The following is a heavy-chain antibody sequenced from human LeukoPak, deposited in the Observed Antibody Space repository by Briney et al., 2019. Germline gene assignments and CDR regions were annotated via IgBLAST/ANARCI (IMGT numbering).Heavy chain of an antibody. CDR2: IDPYSGDT. V-gene: IGHV1-2*06. J-gene: IGHJ4*02. Sequence: SVKVSCKASGYTFTGYHIHWVRQAPGQGLEWMGRIDPYSGDTNFAQKFQGRVTMTRDTSITTAYMDLSSLTPDDTAVYFCARDQGSLTRSWYTGYWGQGTQVTVSS. CDR1: GYTFTGYH. D-gene: IGHD6-13*01. CDR3: ARDQGSLTRSWYTGY.